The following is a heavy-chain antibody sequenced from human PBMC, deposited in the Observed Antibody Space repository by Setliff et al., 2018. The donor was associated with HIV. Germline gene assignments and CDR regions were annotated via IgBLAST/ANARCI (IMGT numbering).Heavy chain of an antibody. D-gene: IGHD4-4*01. CDR2: ISSSGSSI. CDR3: AQITVMGY. J-gene: IGHJ4*02. Sequence: LSLTCAVYGGSFSGYYWNWVRQAPGKGLEWISYISSSGSSIYLANSVKGRFTISRDNAKNSLYLQMNSLRAEDTAVYYCAQITVMGYWGQGTLVTVSS. CDR1: GGSFSGYY. V-gene: IGHV3-11*04.